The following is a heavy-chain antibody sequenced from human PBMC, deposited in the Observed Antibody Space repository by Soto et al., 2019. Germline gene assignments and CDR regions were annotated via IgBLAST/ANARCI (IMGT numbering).Heavy chain of an antibody. Sequence: SETLSLSCTVSGGSISSYYWSWIRQPPGKGLEWIGYIYYSGSTNYNPSLKSRVTISVDTSKNQFSLKLSSVTAADTAVYYCARVRWTVAGPGHFDYWGQGTLVTVSS. V-gene: IGHV4-59*01. CDR3: ARVRWTVAGPGHFDY. CDR1: GGSISSYY. CDR2: IYYSGST. D-gene: IGHD6-19*01. J-gene: IGHJ4*02.